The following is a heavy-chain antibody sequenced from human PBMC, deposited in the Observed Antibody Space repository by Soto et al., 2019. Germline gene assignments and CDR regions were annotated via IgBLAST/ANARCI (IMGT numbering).Heavy chain of an antibody. CDR1: GGSFSGYY. CDR2: INHSGSP. D-gene: IGHD2-21*01. J-gene: IGHJ4*02. CDR3: ARGRGLWGRYFDY. V-gene: IGHV4-34*01. Sequence: QVQLQQWGAGLLKPSETLSLTCAVYGGSFSGYYWSWIRQPPGKGLEWIGEINHSGSPNYNPSLKSRVTISVDTSKNQFSLKLSSVTAADTAVYYCARGRGLWGRYFDYWGQGTLVTVSS.